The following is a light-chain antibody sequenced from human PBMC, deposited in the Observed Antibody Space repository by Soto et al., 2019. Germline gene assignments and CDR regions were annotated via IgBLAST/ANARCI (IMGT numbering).Light chain of an antibody. CDR2: DVN. CDR3: TSWTTSTTMK. V-gene: IGLV2-14*01. CDR1: SSDVGAYNY. J-gene: IGLJ3*02. Sequence: QSVLTQPASVSGSPGQSITISCTGTSSDVGAYNYVSWYQQHPGKAPKLMIYDVNIRPSGVSNRFSGSKSGNTASLTISGLQAEDEADYYCTSWTTSTTMKFGGGTMVTVL.